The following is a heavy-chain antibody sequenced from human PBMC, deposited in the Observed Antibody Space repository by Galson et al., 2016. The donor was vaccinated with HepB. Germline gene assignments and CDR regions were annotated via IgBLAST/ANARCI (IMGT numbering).Heavy chain of an antibody. V-gene: IGHV1-18*01. CDR2: ISDYTVNK. D-gene: IGHD4-17*01. Sequence: SVKVSCKASSYTFSNYGLNWVRQAPGQGLEWMGWISDYTVNKMYAQKFRDRLTMTIDTSNSTAYMELRSLRSDDTAVYYCARDDGDYDVEFGYWGQGTLVTVSS. J-gene: IGHJ4*02. CDR1: SYTFSNYG. CDR3: ARDDGDYDVEFGY.